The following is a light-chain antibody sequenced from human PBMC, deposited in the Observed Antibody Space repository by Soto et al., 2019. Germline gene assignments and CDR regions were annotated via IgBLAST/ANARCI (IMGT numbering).Light chain of an antibody. CDR1: QSIIRW. CDR3: QQYYDYSPRT. V-gene: IGKV1-5*01. Sequence: DIQMTQSPSTLSASVGDRVTITCRASQSIIRWLAWYQQRPGKAPQLLIYDASTLESGVPSRFRGSGSGTEFTLTITSLQPDDFAIYYCQQYYDYSPRTFGQGTKV. J-gene: IGKJ1*01. CDR2: DAS.